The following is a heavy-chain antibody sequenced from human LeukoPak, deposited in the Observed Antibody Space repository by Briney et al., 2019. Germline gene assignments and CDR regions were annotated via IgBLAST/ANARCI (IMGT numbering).Heavy chain of an antibody. CDR2: IYPGDSDT. D-gene: IGHD6-13*01. CDR3: ARTYSSSWLHYFDY. CDR1: GYSFTSYW. V-gene: IGHV5-51*01. J-gene: IGHJ4*02. Sequence: GESLKISCKGSGYSFTSYWIGWVRQMPGRGLEWMGIIYPGDSDTRYSPSFQGQVTISADKSISTAYLQWSSLKASDTAIYYCARTYSSSWLHYFDYWGQGTLVTVSS.